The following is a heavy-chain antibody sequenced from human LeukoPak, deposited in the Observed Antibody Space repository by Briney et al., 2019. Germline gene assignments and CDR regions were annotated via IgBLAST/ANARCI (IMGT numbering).Heavy chain of an antibody. J-gene: IGHJ6*02. CDR3: AKGRYGMDV. Sequence: PGGFLRLSCTISGFTFSSYAMSWVRQAPGKGLERVSAISGSGGSTYYADSVKGRFTISRDNSKNTLYLQMNSLRAEDTAVYYCAKGRYGMDVWGQGTTVTVSS. V-gene: IGHV3-23*01. CDR1: GFTFSSYA. CDR2: ISGSGGST.